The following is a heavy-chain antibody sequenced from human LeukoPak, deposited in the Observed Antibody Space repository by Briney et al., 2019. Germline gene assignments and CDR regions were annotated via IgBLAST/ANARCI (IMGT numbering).Heavy chain of an antibody. CDR1: GYRFTNYW. CDR3: ARRLIDRTSWSFDY. D-gene: IGHD6-13*01. CDR2: IYPGDSDT. V-gene: IGHV5-51*01. Sequence: GESLKISCKASGYRFTNYWIGWVRQMPGKGLEWMGIIYPGDSDTRYSPSFQGQVTISADKSISTAYLQWSSLKASDTAMYYCARRLIDRTSWSFDYWGQGTLATVPS. J-gene: IGHJ4*02.